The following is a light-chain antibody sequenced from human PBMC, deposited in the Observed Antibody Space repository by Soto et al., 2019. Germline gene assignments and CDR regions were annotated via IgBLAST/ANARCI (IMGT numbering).Light chain of an antibody. CDR3: QQAHSFPPT. CDR2: GAS. CDR1: QGISTW. J-gene: IGKJ4*01. Sequence: DIQMTQSPSSMSASVGDRVTITCRASQGISTWLAWYQQKPGQAPNLLIFGASTLQGGVPSRFSGSGAGTEFTLTITSLQPEDFASYYCQQAHSFPPTFGGGTKVEIE. V-gene: IGKV1-12*01.